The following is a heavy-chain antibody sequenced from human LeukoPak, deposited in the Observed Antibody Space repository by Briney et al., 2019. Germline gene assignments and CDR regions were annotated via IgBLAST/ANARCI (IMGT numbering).Heavy chain of an antibody. CDR1: GFTFSDYY. CDR3: ASQYYDYVWGSYRYTDY. CDR2: ISSSGSTI. J-gene: IGHJ4*02. Sequence: GGSLRLSCAASGFTFSDYYMGWIRQAPGKGLEWVSYISSSGSTIYYADSVKGRFTISRDNAKNSLYLQMNSLRAEDTAVYYCASQYYDYVWGSYRYTDYWGQGTLVTVSS. D-gene: IGHD3-16*02. V-gene: IGHV3-11*01.